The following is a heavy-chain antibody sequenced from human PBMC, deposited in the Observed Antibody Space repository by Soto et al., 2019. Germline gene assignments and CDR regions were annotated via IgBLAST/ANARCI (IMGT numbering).Heavy chain of an antibody. CDR3: ARVLSGYFQH. CDR2: IYHSGST. V-gene: IGHV4-30-2*01. Sequence: SETLSLTCAVSGGSISSGGYSWSWIRQPPGKGLEWIGYIYHSGSTYYNPSLKSRVTISVDRSKNQFSLKLSSVTAADTAVYYCARVLSGYFQHWGQGTLVTVSS. CDR1: GGSISSGGYS. D-gene: IGHD3-10*01. J-gene: IGHJ1*01.